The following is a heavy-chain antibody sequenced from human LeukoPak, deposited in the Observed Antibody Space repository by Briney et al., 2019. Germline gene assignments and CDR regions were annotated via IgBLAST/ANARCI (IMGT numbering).Heavy chain of an antibody. CDR1: EFSFNKAW. CDR3: ARESAAAAGRGDWFDP. V-gene: IGHV3-7*01. CDR2: IKQDGSEK. J-gene: IGHJ5*02. D-gene: IGHD6-13*01. Sequence: GGSLRLSCAVSEFSFNKAWMSWVRQAPGKGLEWVANIKQDGSEKYYVDSVKGRFTISRDNAKNSLYLQMNSLRAEDTAVYYCARESAAAAGRGDWFDPWGQGTLVTVSS.